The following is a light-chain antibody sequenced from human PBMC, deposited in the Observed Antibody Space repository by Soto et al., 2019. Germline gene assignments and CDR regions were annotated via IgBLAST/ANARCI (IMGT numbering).Light chain of an antibody. J-gene: IGKJ4*01. CDR1: QSVNSN. V-gene: IGKV3-15*01. CDR3: QQYNFWPPLT. Sequence: EIVMTQSPATLSVSPGERATLSCRASQSVNSNLAWYRQKPGQASRLLISHASTRATGVPARFSGSGSGTEFTLTISSLQSEDSGIYYCQQYNFWPPLTFGGGTKVEIK. CDR2: HAS.